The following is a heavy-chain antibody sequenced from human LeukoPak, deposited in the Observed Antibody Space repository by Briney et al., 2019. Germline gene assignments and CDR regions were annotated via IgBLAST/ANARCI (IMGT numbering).Heavy chain of an antibody. CDR3: AKDTRYCSSTSCYTFDY. J-gene: IGHJ4*02. V-gene: IGHV3-7*03. CDR1: GFTFSKFW. D-gene: IGHD2-2*02. Sequence: GGSLRLSCAASGFTFSKFWMSWVRQAPGKGLEWVANIKEDGSTKHYVDSVKGRFTISRDNSKNTLYLQMNSLRAEDTAVYYCAKDTRYCSSTSCYTFDYWGQGTLVTVSS. CDR2: IKEDGSTK.